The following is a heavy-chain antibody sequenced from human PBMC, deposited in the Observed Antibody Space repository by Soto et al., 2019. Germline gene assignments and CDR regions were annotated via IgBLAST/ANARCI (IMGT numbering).Heavy chain of an antibody. CDR2: ITSTSTYI. V-gene: IGHV3-21*01. CDR3: AGDGARDRGDKGFDY. J-gene: IGHJ4*02. D-gene: IGHD2-21*02. Sequence: EVQLVESGGGLVRPGGSLRLSCAASGFTFSSYTMHWVRQAPGKGLEWVSPITSTSTYIYYTDSLKGRFTISRDNANNAVFVQMNNLGPGDTAVYYCAGDGARDRGDKGFDYWGQGTVVTVSS. CDR1: GFTFSSYT.